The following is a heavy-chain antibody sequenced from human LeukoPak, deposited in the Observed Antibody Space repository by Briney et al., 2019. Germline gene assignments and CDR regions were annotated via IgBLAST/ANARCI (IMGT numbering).Heavy chain of an antibody. CDR2: IISIFGTA. CDR3: ATPLDCSGGSCSNYYYYMDV. V-gene: IGHV1-69*06. D-gene: IGHD2-15*01. J-gene: IGHJ6*03. Sequence: SVKVSCKASGGTFSSYAISWVRPAPGQGGDWMGRIISIFGTANYAQKFQGSITITAHKSPSTAYLELSSLRSEDTAVYHCATPLDCSGGSCSNYYYYMDVWGKGTTVPVSS. CDR1: GGTFSSYA.